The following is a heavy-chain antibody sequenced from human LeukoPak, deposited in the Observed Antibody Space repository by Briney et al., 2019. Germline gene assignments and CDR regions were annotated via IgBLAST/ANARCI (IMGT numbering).Heavy chain of an antibody. CDR2: IYPRDSDT. Sequence: GESLKISCKGSGYSFTTYWIGWVRQMPGKGLEWMGIIYPRDSDTRYSPSFQGQVTISADKSITTAYLQWSSLKASDTAMYYCARRYLSARAFDIWGQGTMVTVSS. V-gene: IGHV5-51*01. D-gene: IGHD2/OR15-2a*01. CDR1: GYSFTTYW. CDR3: ARRYLSARAFDI. J-gene: IGHJ3*02.